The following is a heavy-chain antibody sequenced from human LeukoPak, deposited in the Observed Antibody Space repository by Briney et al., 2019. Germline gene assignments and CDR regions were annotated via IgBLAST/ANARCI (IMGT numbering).Heavy chain of an antibody. D-gene: IGHD3-22*01. Sequence: EASVKVSCKASGYTFTSYDINWVRQATGQGLEWMGWMNPNSGNTGYAQKFQGRVTMTRNTSISTAYMELSSLRSEDTAVYYCARAAPHYYDSSGYCIDYWGQGTLVTVSS. CDR2: MNPNSGNT. CDR1: GYTFTSYD. CDR3: ARAAPHYYDSSGYCIDY. V-gene: IGHV1-8*01. J-gene: IGHJ4*02.